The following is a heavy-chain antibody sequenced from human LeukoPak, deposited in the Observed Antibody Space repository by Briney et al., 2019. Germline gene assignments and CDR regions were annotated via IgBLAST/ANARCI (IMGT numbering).Heavy chain of an antibody. CDR3: ARDDSRYGMDV. Sequence: GGSLRLSCAASGFTFSSYEMNWVCQAPGKGLEWVSYISSSGSTIYYADSVKGRFTISRDNAKNSLYLQMNSLRAEDTAVYYCARDDSRYGMDVWGQGTTVTVSS. J-gene: IGHJ6*02. CDR2: ISSSGSTI. D-gene: IGHD3-22*01. CDR1: GFTFSSYE. V-gene: IGHV3-48*03.